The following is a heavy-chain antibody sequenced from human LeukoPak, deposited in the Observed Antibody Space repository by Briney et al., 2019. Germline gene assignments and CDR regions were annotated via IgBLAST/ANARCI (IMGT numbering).Heavy chain of an antibody. V-gene: IGHV3-23*01. CDR2: ISGSGGST. Sequence: QPGASLRLSCAASGFTFSSYAMSWVRQAPGKXXXXXXXISGSGGSTYYADSVKGRFTISRDNSKNTLYLQMNSLRAEDTAVYYCATTGRVTAIPACDYWGQGTLVTVSS. D-gene: IGHD2-21*02. J-gene: IGHJ4*02. CDR3: ATTGRVTAIPACDY. CDR1: GFTFSSYA.